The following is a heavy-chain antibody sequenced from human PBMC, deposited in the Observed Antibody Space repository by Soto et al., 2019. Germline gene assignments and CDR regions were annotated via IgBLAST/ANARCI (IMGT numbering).Heavy chain of an antibody. CDR2: IDPSDSYT. D-gene: IGHD2-2*02. J-gene: IGHJ4*02. CDR3: AMDGGCSSTSCYNFDY. Sequence: GESLKISCKGSGYSFTSYWISWVRQMPGKGLEWMGRIDPSDSYTNYSPSFQGHVTISADKPISTAYLQWSSLKASDTAMYYCAMDGGCSSTSCYNFDYWGQGTLVTVSS. V-gene: IGHV5-10-1*01. CDR1: GYSFTSYW.